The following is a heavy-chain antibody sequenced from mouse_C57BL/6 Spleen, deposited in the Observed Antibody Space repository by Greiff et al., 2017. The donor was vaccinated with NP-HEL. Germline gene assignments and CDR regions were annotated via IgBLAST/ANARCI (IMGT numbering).Heavy chain of an antibody. D-gene: IGHD1-1*01. CDR2: IRTNANGYTT. V-gene: IGHV7-3*01. CDR1: GFTFTDYY. CDR3: TRWVVALYSFDG. J-gene: IGHJ2*01. Sequence: EVKLVESGGGLVQPGGSLSLSCAASGFTFTDYYMSWVRQPPGKALEWLGFIRTNANGYTTEYSASVKGAFTISREDSQSILYLLMNALRAEDGVTYYGTRWVVALYSFDGWGKGTTLT.